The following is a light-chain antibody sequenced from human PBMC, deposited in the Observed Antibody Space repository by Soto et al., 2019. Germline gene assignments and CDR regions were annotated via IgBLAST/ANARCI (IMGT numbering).Light chain of an antibody. Sequence: EIVLTQSPGTLSLSPGARATLSCRASQSVSSNYLAWFQQQPGQAPRLLIYGASRRATGIPDRFSGSGSGTDFTLTISRLEPEDFAVYYCHQYGSSPRTFGQGTKVDIK. V-gene: IGKV3-20*01. CDR2: GAS. J-gene: IGKJ2*01. CDR3: HQYGSSPRT. CDR1: QSVSSNY.